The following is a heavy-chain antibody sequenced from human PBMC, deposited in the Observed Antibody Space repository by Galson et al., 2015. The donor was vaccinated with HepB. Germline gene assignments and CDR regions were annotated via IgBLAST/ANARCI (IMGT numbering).Heavy chain of an antibody. V-gene: IGHV3-30-3*01. CDR3: AREEYFDRSQDY. D-gene: IGHD3-9*01. CDR2: ISYDGSNK. J-gene: IGHJ4*02. CDR1: GFNFSSYA. Sequence: SLRLSCAASGFNFSSYAMHWVRQAPGKGLEWVAVISYDGSNKYYADSVKGRFTISRVNSKNTLYLQMNSLRTEDTAVYYCAREEYFDRSQDYWGQGTLVTVSS.